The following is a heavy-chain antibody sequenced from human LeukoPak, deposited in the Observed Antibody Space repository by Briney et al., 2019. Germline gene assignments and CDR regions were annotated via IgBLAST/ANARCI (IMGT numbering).Heavy chain of an antibody. CDR3: PRAALTGGWD. J-gene: IGHJ4*02. CDR1: GGSISSTNW. D-gene: IGHD1-14*01. V-gene: IGHV4-4*02. CDR2: IYHSGST. Sequence: TSETLSLTCGVSGGSISSTNWWTWIRQPPGKGLEWIGEIYHSGSTNYDPSLKSRVTISVDKSKNQFSLKLSSVTAADTAVYYCPRAALTGGWDWGKGTLVTVSS.